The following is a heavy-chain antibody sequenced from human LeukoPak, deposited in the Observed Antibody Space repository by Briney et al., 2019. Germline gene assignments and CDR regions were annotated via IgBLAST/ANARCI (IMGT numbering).Heavy chain of an antibody. J-gene: IGHJ4*02. V-gene: IGHV3-30*02. Sequence: PGGSLRLSCAASGFTFSSYGMHWVRQAPGKGLEWVAYIRYHGSNINYADSVKGRFTISRDNSKDTLFLQMSSLRAEDTAVYYCAKVLTGYCGSTSCPFDSRGQGTQVTVSS. CDR3: AKVLTGYCGSTSCPFDS. D-gene: IGHD2-2*01. CDR2: IRYHGSNI. CDR1: GFTFSSYG.